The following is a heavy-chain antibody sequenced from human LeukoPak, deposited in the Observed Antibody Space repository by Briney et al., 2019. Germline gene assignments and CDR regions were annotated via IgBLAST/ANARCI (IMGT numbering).Heavy chain of an antibody. CDR1: GGSISNTYW. D-gene: IGHD2-15*01. CDR2: IYHSGST. V-gene: IGHV4-4*02. CDR3: ARGREIVVVVAATMGIVEYFDY. Sequence: PSGTLSLTCVVSGGSISNTYWWTWVRQPPGKGLEWIGEIYHSGSTNYNPSLKSRLTISVDKSKNQFSLKLFSVTAAGTAVYYCARGREIVVVVAATMGIVEYFDYWGQGTLVTVSS. J-gene: IGHJ4*02.